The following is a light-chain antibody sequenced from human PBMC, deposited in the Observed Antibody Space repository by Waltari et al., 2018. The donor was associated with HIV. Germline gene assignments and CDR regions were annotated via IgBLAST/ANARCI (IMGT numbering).Light chain of an antibody. J-gene: IGLJ3*02. Sequence: QSVLTQPASASGTPGQRVTISCFGSSSNSGSNTVNWYQQFPETAPKLLIYSNDQRPSGVPDRFSGSKSGTSASLAISGLQSEDEADYYCAAWDDILKGRVFGGGTKVTVL. CDR3: AAWDDILKGRV. V-gene: IGLV1-44*01. CDR1: SSNSGSNT. CDR2: SND.